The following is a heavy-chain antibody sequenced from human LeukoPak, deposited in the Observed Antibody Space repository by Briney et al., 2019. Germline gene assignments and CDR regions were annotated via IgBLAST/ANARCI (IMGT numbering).Heavy chain of an antibody. CDR2: INHSGST. CDR1: GGSFSGYY. D-gene: IGHD3-10*01. J-gene: IGHJ5*02. V-gene: IGHV4-34*01. Sequence: PSETLSLTCAVYGGSFSGYYWSWIRQPPGKGLEWIGEINHSGSTNYNPSLKSRVTISVDTSKNQFSLKLSSVTAADTAVYYCARVGGGYYGSGSSQYNWFDPWGQGTLVTVSS. CDR3: ARVGGGYYGSGSSQYNWFDP.